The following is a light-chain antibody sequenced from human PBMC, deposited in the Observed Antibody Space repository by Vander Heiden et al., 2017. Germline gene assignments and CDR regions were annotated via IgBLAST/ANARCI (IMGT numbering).Light chain of an antibody. CDR2: KAS. V-gene: IGKV1-5*03. J-gene: IGKJ4*01. CDR3: QKYNSFPLT. CDR1: QSISSW. Sequence: DIQMTQSPSTLSASVGDRVTITCRASQSISSWLAWYQQKPGKAPKLLIYKASSLESGVPSRFSGSGSGTEFTLTISSLQPDDFATYYCQKYNSFPLTFGGGTKVEIK.